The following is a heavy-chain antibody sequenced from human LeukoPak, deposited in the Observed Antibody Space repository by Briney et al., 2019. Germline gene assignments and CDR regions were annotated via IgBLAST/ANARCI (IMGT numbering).Heavy chain of an antibody. CDR2: INHSGST. CDR1: GGSFSGYY. CDR3: ARGSQGGYNHYYYYYMDV. Sequence: SETLSLTCAVYGGSFSGYYWSWIRQPPGKGLEWIGEINHSGSTNYNPSLKSRVTISVDTSKNQFSLKLSSVTAADTAVYYCARGSQGGYNHYYYYYMDVWGKGTTVTVSS. J-gene: IGHJ6*03. V-gene: IGHV4-34*01. D-gene: IGHD5-24*01.